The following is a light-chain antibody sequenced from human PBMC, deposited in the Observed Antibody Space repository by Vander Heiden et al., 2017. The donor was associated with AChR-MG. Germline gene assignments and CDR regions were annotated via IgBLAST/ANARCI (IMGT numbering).Light chain of an antibody. Sequence: EIVFTLSPGTLSLSPGERATLSCRASQSVDNNYLAWHQQKLGQAPRLLIYGASSRATGIPDRFSGSGSGTDFTLTISRLEPEDFAVYYCQQYAISPRTFGQGTKVEIK. V-gene: IGKV3-20*01. CDR1: QSVDNNY. CDR2: GAS. J-gene: IGKJ1*01. CDR3: QQYAISPRT.